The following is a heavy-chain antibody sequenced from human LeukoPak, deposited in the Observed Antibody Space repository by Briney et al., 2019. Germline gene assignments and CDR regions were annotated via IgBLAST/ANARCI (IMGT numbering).Heavy chain of an antibody. Sequence: PSETLSLTCTVSGVSMSAYQWSWVRQSPEKGLEWIGCINTKGETSYNPSLKSRVTSSVDTSKSQFSLRLTSVTAADTAVYYCATSNDAKIAPFDHWGQGAPVTVSS. D-gene: IGHD2-21*01. CDR3: ATSNDAKIAPFDH. V-gene: IGHV4-4*09. J-gene: IGHJ4*02. CDR2: INTKGET. CDR1: GVSMSAYQ.